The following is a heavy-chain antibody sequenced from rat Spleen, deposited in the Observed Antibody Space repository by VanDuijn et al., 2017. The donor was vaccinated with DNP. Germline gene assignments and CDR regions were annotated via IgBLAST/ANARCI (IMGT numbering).Heavy chain of an antibody. J-gene: IGHJ2*01. CDR3: ARRGTGFDY. CDR2: IIYNGGTT. V-gene: IGHV5-17*01. D-gene: IGHD4-1*01. Sequence: EVQLVESGGGLVQPGRSLKLSCAASGFTFSDYAMAWVRQSPKKGLEWVATIIYNGGTTYYRDSVKGRFTISRDNAKSTLYLQMDSLRSEDTATYYCARRGTGFDYWGQGVMVTVSS. CDR1: GFTFSDYA.